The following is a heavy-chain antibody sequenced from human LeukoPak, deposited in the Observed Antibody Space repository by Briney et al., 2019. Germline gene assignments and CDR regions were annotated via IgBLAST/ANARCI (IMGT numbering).Heavy chain of an antibody. CDR1: GGSFRGYY. D-gene: IGHD2-15*01. Sequence: SKTLSLTCAVYGGSFRGYYWTWIRQPPGKGLEWIGEINYSGSTNYNPSLKSRVTISVDTSKSQFSLKLSSVTAADTAVYYCARGYCSGGSCYSYYYYNYMDVWGKGTTVTVSS. J-gene: IGHJ6*03. CDR2: INYSGST. CDR3: ARGYCSGGSCYSYYYYNYMDV. V-gene: IGHV4-34*01.